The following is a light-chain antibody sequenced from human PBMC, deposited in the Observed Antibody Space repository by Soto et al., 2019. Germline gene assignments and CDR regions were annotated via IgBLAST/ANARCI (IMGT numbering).Light chain of an antibody. V-gene: IGKV1-6*01. CDR2: AAS. J-gene: IGKJ1*01. CDR1: QGIRND. Sequence: IQLTQSPSFLSASVGDRVTITCRASQGIRNDLGWYQQKPGKAPKLLIYAASSLQSGVPSRFSGSGSGTDFTLTISSLQPEDFVKYYCLQDYNPPRRCGEGTKVDIK. CDR3: LQDYNPPRR.